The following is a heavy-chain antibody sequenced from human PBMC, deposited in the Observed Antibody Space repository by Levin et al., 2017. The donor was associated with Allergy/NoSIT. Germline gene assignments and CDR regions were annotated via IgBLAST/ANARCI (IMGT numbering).Heavy chain of an antibody. Sequence: GESLKISCAVSGYKFNNYWIGWVRQIPGKGLEWMGIIFPDDSNSKYSPSFQGRVSMSVDKSVSTAYLEWSSLEASDTAIYYCARPQGGDYFDYWGHGTLVTVSS. CDR1: GYKFNNYW. V-gene: IGHV5-51*01. CDR3: ARPQGGDYFDY. CDR2: IFPDDSNS. D-gene: IGHD3-16*01. J-gene: IGHJ4*01.